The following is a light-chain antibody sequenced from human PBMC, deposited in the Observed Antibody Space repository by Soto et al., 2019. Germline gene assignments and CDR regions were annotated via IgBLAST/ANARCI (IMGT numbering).Light chain of an antibody. Sequence: EIVLTQSPGTLSLSPGERATLSCRASQSVSSSYLAWYQQKPGQAPSPLIYGASSRAIGIPDRFSGSGSGTDFTLTISRLEPEDFAVYYCQQYGRTPWTFGQGTKVEIK. V-gene: IGKV3-20*01. CDR3: QQYGRTPWT. CDR1: QSVSSSY. CDR2: GAS. J-gene: IGKJ1*01.